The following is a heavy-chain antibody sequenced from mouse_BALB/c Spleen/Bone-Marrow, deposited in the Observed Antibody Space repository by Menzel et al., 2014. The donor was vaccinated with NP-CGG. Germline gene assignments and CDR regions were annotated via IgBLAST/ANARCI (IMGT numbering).Heavy chain of an antibody. Sequence: VQLQQSGAELARPGASVKLSCKASGYTFTSYWMQWVKQRPGQGLEWIGAIYPGDGDTRNTQKFKGKATLTADKSSSTAYMQHSSLASEDSAVYYCSRNYYYGSSWSAMDYWGQGTSVTVSS. J-gene: IGHJ4*01. V-gene: IGHV1-87*01. D-gene: IGHD1-1*01. CDR1: GYTFTSYW. CDR3: SRNYYYGSSWSAMDY. CDR2: IYPGDGDT.